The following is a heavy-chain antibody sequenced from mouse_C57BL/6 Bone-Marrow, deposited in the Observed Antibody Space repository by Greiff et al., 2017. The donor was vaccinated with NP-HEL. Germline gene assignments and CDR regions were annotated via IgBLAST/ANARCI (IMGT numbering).Heavy chain of an antibody. CDR1: GYTFTSYG. D-gene: IGHD1-1*01. Sequence: EVKVEESGAELVRPGSSVKMSCKTSGYTFTSYGINWVKQRPGQGLEWIGYIYIGNGYTEYNEKFKGKATLTSDTSSSTAYMQLSSLTSEDSAIYFCARITTVVARDYAMDYWGQGTSVTVSS. CDR2: IYIGNGYT. V-gene: IGHV1-58*01. J-gene: IGHJ4*01. CDR3: ARITTVVARDYAMDY.